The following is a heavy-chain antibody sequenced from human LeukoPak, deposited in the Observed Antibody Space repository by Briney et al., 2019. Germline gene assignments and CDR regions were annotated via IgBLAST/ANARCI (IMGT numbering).Heavy chain of an antibody. CDR3: ARSGYCSGGSCYYAFDI. CDR2: ISYDGSNK. CDR1: GFTFSSYA. D-gene: IGHD2-15*01. J-gene: IGHJ3*02. Sequence: GGSLRLSCAASGFTFSSYAMHWVRQAPGKGLEWVAVISYDGSNKYYADSVKGRFTISRDNSKNTLYLQMNSLRAEDTAVYYCARSGYCSGGSCYYAFDIWGQGTMVTVSS. V-gene: IGHV3-30*04.